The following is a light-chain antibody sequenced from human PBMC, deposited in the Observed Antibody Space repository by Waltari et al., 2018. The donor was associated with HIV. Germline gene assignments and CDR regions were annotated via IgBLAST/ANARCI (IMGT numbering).Light chain of an antibody. CDR2: EVS. J-gene: IGLJ1*01. V-gene: IGLV2-14*01. CDR1: SSDIGGYNY. CDR3: SSYTSSSIYV. Sequence: QSALTQPASVSGSPGQSITIPCTGTSSDIGGYNYVSWYQHHPGKAPKLMIYEVSNRPAGVSIRFSGSKSGNTASLTISGLRAEDEADYFCSSYTSSSIYVFGSGTKVTVL.